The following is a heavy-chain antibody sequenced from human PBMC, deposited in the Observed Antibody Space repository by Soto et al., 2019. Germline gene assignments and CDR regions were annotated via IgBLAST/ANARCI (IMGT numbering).Heavy chain of an antibody. Sequence: SVKVSCKASGGTFSSYAISWVRQAPGQGLGWMGGIIPIFGTANYAQKFQGRVTITADESTSTAYMELSSLRSEDTAVYYCARDLGRSPNWFDPWGQGTLVTVSS. D-gene: IGHD1-26*01. CDR1: GGTFSSYA. CDR3: ARDLGRSPNWFDP. J-gene: IGHJ5*02. V-gene: IGHV1-69*13. CDR2: IIPIFGTA.